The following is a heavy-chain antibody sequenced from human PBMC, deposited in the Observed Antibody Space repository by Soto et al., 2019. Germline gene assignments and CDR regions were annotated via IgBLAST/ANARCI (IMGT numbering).Heavy chain of an antibody. CDR2: VSSSSSTI. D-gene: IGHD2-2*01. CDR3: ARSGRGMPPPAY. Sequence: AAEGTSINHSRNRILQAPGKGLEWVSYVSSSSSTIYYADSVKGRFTISRDNAKNSLYLQMNSLRAEDTAVYYCARSGRGMPPPAYWGQGTLVTVSS. V-gene: IGHV3-48*01. CDR1: EGTSINHS. J-gene: IGHJ4*02.